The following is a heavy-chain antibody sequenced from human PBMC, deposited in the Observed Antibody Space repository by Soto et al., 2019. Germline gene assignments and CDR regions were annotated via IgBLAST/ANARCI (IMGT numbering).Heavy chain of an antibody. CDR2: IYCSGST. Sequence: SETLSLTCTVSGVSVSSGSYYWSWIRQPPGKGLEWIGYIYCSGSTNYNPSLKSRVTISVDTSKNQFSLKLSSVTAADTAVYYCARAVYYYGSGSPYFDYWGQGTLVTVSS. V-gene: IGHV4-61*01. CDR1: GVSVSSGSYY. CDR3: ARAVYYYGSGSPYFDY. J-gene: IGHJ4*02. D-gene: IGHD3-10*01.